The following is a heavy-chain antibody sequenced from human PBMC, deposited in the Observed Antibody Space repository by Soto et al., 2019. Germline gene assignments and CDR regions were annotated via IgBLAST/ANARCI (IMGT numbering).Heavy chain of an antibody. CDR2: IYPGDSDT. D-gene: IGHD2-2*02. V-gene: IGHV5-51*01. CDR3: ARHLEGRYCSSTSCYNDAFDI. CDR1: GYSFTSYW. Sequence: GESLKISCKGSGYSFTSYWIGWVRQMPGKGLEWMGIIYPGDSDTRYSPSFQGQVTISADKSISTAYLQWSSLKASDTAMYYCARHLEGRYCSSTSCYNDAFDIWGQGTMVNVSS. J-gene: IGHJ3*02.